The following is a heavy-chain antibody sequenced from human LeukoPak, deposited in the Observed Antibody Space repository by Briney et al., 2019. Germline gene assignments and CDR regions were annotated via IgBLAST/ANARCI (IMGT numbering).Heavy chain of an antibody. V-gene: IGHV3-66*01. CDR1: KFSVGSNY. CDR2: IYSDNT. CDR3: SRDRHCIGSTCYGL. J-gene: IGHJ4*02. D-gene: IGHD2-2*01. Sequence: GGSLRVSCAASKFSVGSNYMTWVRQAPGKGLEWVSFIYSDNTHYSDSVKGRFTISRDNSKNTLYLQMNSLRAEDTAVYYCSRDRHCIGSTCYGLWGQGTRVTVSS.